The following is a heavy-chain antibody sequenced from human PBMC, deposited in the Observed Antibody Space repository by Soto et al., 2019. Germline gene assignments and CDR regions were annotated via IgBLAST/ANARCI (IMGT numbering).Heavy chain of an antibody. J-gene: IGHJ4*02. CDR2: IYHSGST. V-gene: IGHV4-4*02. CDR3: ARIPKYGNGWYYFDY. Sequence: PSETLSLTCAVSGGSISSSNWWSWVRQPPGKGLEWIGEIYHSGSTNYNPSLKSRVTISVDKSKNQVVLTMTNMDPVDTATYYCARIPKYGNGWYYFDYWGQGTLVTVSS. CDR1: GGSISSSNW. D-gene: IGHD6-19*01.